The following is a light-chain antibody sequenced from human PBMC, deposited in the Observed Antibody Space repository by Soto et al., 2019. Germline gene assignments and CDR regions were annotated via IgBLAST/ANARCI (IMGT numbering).Light chain of an antibody. J-gene: IGKJ1*01. CDR3: QHYYNWPRT. V-gene: IGKV3-15*01. CDR1: QSISSN. Sequence: IGRSPSLAALSVSPRERATLSCIASQSISSNLASYQQKPGQAPRLLIFGASTRATGTPARFSGSGSGTEFTLTISSLQSEDFAVYYCQHYYNWPRTFGQGTKVDI. CDR2: GAS.